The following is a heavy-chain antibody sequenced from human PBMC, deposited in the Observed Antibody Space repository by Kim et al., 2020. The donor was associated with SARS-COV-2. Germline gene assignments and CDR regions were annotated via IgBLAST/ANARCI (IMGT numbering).Heavy chain of an antibody. V-gene: IGHV4-61*02. J-gene: IGHJ6*02. CDR1: GGSISSGSYY. CDR2: IYTSGST. D-gene: IGHD5-12*01. CDR3: ARWLHSNYYHYGMDV. Sequence: SETLSLTCTVSGGSISSGSYYWSWIRQPAGKGLEWIGRIYTSGSTNYNPSLKSRVTISVDTSKNQFSLKLSSVTAADTAVYYCARWLHSNYYHYGMDVWGQGTTVTVSS.